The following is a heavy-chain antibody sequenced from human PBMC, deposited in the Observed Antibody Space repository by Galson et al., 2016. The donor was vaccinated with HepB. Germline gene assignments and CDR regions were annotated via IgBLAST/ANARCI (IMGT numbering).Heavy chain of an antibody. CDR2: IKQDGSEK. CDR3: ARDRTRNWFDP. J-gene: IGHJ5*02. Sequence: SLRLSCAASGFTFSSHWMSWVRQAPGKGLEWVANIKQDGSEKYYVDSVKGRFTISRDNAKNSLYLQMNSLRAEDTAVYYCARDRTRNWFDPWGQGTLVTVSS. CDR1: GFTFSSHW. D-gene: IGHD1-1*01. V-gene: IGHV3-7*01.